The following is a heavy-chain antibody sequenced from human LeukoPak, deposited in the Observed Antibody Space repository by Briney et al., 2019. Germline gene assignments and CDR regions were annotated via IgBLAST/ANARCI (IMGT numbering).Heavy chain of an antibody. V-gene: IGHV4-39*01. J-gene: IGHJ4*02. CDR2: VYYTRST. D-gene: IGHD2-2*01. CDR1: GGSISRGSYY. Sequence: SETLSLTCTVSGGSISRGSYYWGWIRQPPGKGLEWIGSVYYTRSTYYNPSLKSRVTISVDTSKNQFSLKLSSVTAADTAVYYCASHIVVVPAAWFDYWGQGTLVTVSS. CDR3: ASHIVVVPAAWFDY.